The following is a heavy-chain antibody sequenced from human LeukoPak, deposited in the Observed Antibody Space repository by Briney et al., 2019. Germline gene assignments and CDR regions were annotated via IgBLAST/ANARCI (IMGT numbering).Heavy chain of an antibody. CDR1: GGSISSGGYS. CDR3: ARVPRRFGEFDP. Sequence: PSQTLSLTCAVSGGSISSGGYSWSWIRQPPGKGLEWIGYIYHSGSTYYNPSLKSRVTISVDTSKNQFSLKLSSVTAADTAVYYCARVPRRFGEFDPWGQGTLVTVSS. V-gene: IGHV4-30-2*01. J-gene: IGHJ5*02. CDR2: IYHSGST. D-gene: IGHD3-10*01.